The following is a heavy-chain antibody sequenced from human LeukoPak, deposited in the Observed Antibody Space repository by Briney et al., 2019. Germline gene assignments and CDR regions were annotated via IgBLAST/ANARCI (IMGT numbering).Heavy chain of an antibody. CDR1: GFTFGHHF. V-gene: IGHV3-7*01. J-gene: IGHJ4*02. Sequence: GGSLRLSCVASGFTFGHHFMSWVRQAPGGWLEWVANINPDGSIKFHADSVKGRFTISRDNARNSVYLQMNSLRGEDTAVYYCARAVDVADYWGQGTLVAVSS. D-gene: IGHD3-16*01. CDR2: INPDGSIK. CDR3: ARAVDVADY.